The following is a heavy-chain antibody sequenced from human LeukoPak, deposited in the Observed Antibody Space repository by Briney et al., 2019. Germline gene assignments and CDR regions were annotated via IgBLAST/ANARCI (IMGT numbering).Heavy chain of an antibody. CDR3: ARDGPIYCSGGSCYYEAWWFDP. D-gene: IGHD2-15*01. V-gene: IGHV1-18*01. Sequence: ASVKVSCKASGYTFTSYGISWVRQAPGQGLEWMGWISAYNGNTNYAQKLQGRVTMTTDTSTSTAYMEMRSLRSDATAVYYCARDGPIYCSGGSCYYEAWWFDPWGQGTLVTVSS. CDR2: ISAYNGNT. J-gene: IGHJ5*02. CDR1: GYTFTSYG.